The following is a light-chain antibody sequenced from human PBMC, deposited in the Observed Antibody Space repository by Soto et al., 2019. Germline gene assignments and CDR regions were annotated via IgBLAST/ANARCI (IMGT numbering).Light chain of an antibody. Sequence: DIQMTQSPSSLSASVGDRVTITCGATQGIIGYVAWYQQKPGKAPKLVIYASSTLQSGVPSRFSGSGSGTDFTLTISSLQPEDVATYYCQKYNSAPQTFGQGTKVEIK. CDR3: QKYNSAPQT. V-gene: IGKV1-27*01. CDR1: QGIIGY. J-gene: IGKJ1*01. CDR2: ASS.